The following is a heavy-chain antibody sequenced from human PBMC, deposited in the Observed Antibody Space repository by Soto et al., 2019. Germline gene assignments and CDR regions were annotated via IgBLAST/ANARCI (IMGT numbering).Heavy chain of an antibody. V-gene: IGHV1-69*08. CDR1: GGTFSSYT. CDR2: IIPILGIA. Sequence: QVQLVQSGAEVKKPGSSVKVSCKASGGTFSSYTISWVRQAPGQGLEWMGRIIPILGIANYAQKFQGRVTITADKSTSTAYMQLSSLRSEDTAVYYCAIERTTVTRKGFDPWGQGTLVTVSS. D-gene: IGHD4-17*01. CDR3: AIERTTVTRKGFDP. J-gene: IGHJ5*02.